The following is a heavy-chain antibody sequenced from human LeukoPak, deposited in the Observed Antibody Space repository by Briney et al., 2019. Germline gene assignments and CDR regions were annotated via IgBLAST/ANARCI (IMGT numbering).Heavy chain of an antibody. CDR1: GGTFSSYA. J-gene: IGHJ4*02. CDR2: IIPIFGTA. V-gene: IGHV1-69*13. CDR3: ARASRYCSSTSCSDAGYFDY. Sequence: SVKVSCKASGGTFSSYAISWVRQAPGQGLEWMGGIIPIFGTANYAQKFQGRVTITADESTNTAYMELSSLRSEDTAVYYCARASRYCSSTSCSDAGYFDYWGQRTLVTVSS. D-gene: IGHD2-2*01.